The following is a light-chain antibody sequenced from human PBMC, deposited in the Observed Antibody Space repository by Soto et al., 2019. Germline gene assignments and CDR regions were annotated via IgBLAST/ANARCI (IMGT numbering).Light chain of an antibody. CDR2: DTS. V-gene: IGKV3-15*01. J-gene: IGKJ5*01. CDR3: QQYNTWRSIT. Sequence: EIVMTQSPATLSVSPGERATLSCRASQSVSNKLAWYQHKPGQAPRVLIYDTSTRAAGIPARFSGSGSGTDFTLTISILQSEDFAVYYGQQYNTWRSITCGQGTRLEVK. CDR1: QSVSNK.